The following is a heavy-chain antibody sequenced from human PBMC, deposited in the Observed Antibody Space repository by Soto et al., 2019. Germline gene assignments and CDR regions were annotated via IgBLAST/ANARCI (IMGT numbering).Heavy chain of an antibody. V-gene: IGHV1-8*01. D-gene: IGHD1-26*01. CDR2: MNPNSGNT. CDR1: GYTFTSYD. Sequence: QVQLVQSGAEVKKPGASVKVSCKASGYTFTSYDINWVRQATGQGLEWMGWMNPNSGNTGYAQKFQGRVTMTRHTSIRTAYMELGSLRSDNTAVYYCARARRVGATCALGYWGQGTLVTVSS. J-gene: IGHJ4*02. CDR3: ARARRVGATCALGY.